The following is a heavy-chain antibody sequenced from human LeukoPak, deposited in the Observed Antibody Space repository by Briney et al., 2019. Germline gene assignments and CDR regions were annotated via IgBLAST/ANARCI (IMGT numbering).Heavy chain of an antibody. J-gene: IGHJ4*02. CDR2: INHSGST. CDR1: GGSFSGYY. CDR3: ARGPLDYDSSGYNDY. V-gene: IGHV4-34*01. D-gene: IGHD3-22*01. Sequence: SETLSLTCAVYGGSFSGYYWGWIRQPPGKGLEWIGEINHSGSTNYNPSLKSRVTISVDTSKNQFSLKLSSVTAADTAVYYCARGPLDYDSSGYNDYWGQGTLVTVSS.